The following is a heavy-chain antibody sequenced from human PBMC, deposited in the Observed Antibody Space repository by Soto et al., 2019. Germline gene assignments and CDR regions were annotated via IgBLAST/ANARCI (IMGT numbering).Heavy chain of an antibody. CDR1: GDSLSGYA. D-gene: IGHD3-3*01. J-gene: IGHJ6*02. Sequence: AAPLKSYCKSSGDSLSGYAISWVRQTPGQGLEWMGGIIPIFGTANYAQKLQGRVTITADKSTSTAYMELSSLRSEDTAVYYCARDRITIFGVVIPKCYYGMGVCGQRTTGTGSS. CDR3: ARDRITIFGVVIPKCYYGMGV. V-gene: IGHV1-69*06. CDR2: IIPIFGTA.